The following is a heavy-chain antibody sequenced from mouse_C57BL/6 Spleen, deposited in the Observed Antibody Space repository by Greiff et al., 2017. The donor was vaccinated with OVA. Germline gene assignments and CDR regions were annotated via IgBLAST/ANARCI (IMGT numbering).Heavy chain of an antibody. CDR3: ARCGLGPPYWYFDV. CDR2: IDPSDSYT. V-gene: IGHV1-69*01. Sequence: QVQLQQPGAELVMPGASVKLSCKASGYTFTSYWMHWVKQRPGQGLEWIGEIDPSDSYTNYNQKFKGKSTLTVDKSSSTAYMQLSSLTSEDSAVYYCARCGLGPPYWYFDVWGTGTTVTVSS. D-gene: IGHD4-1*01. J-gene: IGHJ1*03. CDR1: GYTFTSYW.